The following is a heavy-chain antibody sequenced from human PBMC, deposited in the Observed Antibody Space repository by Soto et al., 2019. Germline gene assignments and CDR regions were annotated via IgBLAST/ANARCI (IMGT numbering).Heavy chain of an antibody. D-gene: IGHD6-13*01. V-gene: IGHV4-34*01. CDR1: GGSFSGYY. CDR3: ARQGIAAAASDY. Sequence: SETLSLTCAVYGGSFSGYYWSWIRQPPGKGLEWIGEINHSGSTNYNPSLKSRVTIAGYTSKNKFSLKLSSVTAADTAVYYCARQGIAAAASDYWGQGTLVTVSS. CDR2: INHSGST. J-gene: IGHJ4*02.